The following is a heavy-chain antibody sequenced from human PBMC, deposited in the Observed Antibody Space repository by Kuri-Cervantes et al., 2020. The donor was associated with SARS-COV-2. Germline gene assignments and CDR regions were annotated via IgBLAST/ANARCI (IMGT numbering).Heavy chain of an antibody. CDR3: ARLFHNGWFDP. CDR1: GYTFTSYG. Sequence: ASVKVSCKASGYTFTSYGISWVRQAPGQGLEWMGWISAYNGNTNYAQELQGRVTMTTDTSTSAAYMELRSLRSDDTAVYYCARLFHNGWFDPWGQGTLVTVSS. CDR2: ISAYNGNT. V-gene: IGHV1-18*01. J-gene: IGHJ5*02. D-gene: IGHD1-1*01.